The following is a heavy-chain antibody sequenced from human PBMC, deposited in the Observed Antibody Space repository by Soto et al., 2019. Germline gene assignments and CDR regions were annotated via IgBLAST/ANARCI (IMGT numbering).Heavy chain of an antibody. CDR3: AKGGTYSNYPYDY. D-gene: IGHD4-4*01. Sequence: EVQLVESGGGLVQPGRSLRLSCAASGFTFDDYAMHWVRQAPGKGLEWVSGISWNTGLIDYADSVKGRFTISRDNAKNSLYLQMNSLRTEDTAFYYCAKGGTYSNYPYDYWGQGTLVTVSS. V-gene: IGHV3-9*01. CDR2: ISWNTGLI. J-gene: IGHJ4*02. CDR1: GFTFDDYA.